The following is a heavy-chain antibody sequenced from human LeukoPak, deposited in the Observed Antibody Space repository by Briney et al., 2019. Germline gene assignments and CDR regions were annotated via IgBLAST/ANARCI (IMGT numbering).Heavy chain of an antibody. D-gene: IGHD1-1*01. CDR1: GYTFTGYY. CDR3: ARDKQLDWAHYHYCYMDV. Sequence: ASVKVSCKASGYTFTGYYMRWVRQAPGQGLEWMGWINPNSGGTKYAQKFQGRVTMTRDTSISTVYMELSRLRSDDTAVYYCARDKQLDWAHYHYCYMDVWGKGTTVTVSS. CDR2: INPNSGGT. V-gene: IGHV1-2*02. J-gene: IGHJ6*03.